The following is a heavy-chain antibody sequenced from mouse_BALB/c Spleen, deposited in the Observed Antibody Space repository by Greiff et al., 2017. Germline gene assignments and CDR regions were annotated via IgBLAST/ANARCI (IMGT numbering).Heavy chain of an antibody. CDR2: INSNGGST. CDR3: ARRGGYGNYDYFDY. D-gene: IGHD2-10*02. CDR1: GFTFSSYY. Sequence: EVMLVESGGGLVKLGGSLKLSCAASGFTFSSYYMSWVRQTPEKRLELVAAINSNGGSTYYPDTVKGRFTISRDNAKNTLYLQMSSLKSEDTALYYCARRGGYGNYDYFDYWGQGTTLTVSS. J-gene: IGHJ2*01. V-gene: IGHV5-6-2*01.